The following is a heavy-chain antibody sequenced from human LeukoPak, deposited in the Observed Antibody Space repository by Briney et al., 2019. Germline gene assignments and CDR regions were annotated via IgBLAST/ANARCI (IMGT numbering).Heavy chain of an antibody. J-gene: IGHJ4*02. CDR2: LYPSGSS. D-gene: IGHD3-10*01. Sequence: PSGTLSLTCTVSGASISPYYWNWIRQPAGMGLEWIGRLYPSGSSDYNPSLKSRVSISVGTSNNQFSLRVTSVTAADTAIYYCARDLSGSLYFDYWGQGILVTVSA. CDR1: GASISPYY. CDR3: ARDLSGSLYFDY. V-gene: IGHV4-4*07.